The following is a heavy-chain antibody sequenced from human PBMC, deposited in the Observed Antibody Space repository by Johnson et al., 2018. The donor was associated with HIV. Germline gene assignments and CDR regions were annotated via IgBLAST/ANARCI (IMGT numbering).Heavy chain of an antibody. CDR2: ISSDGSST. V-gene: IGHV3-74*01. CDR3: AREGPSERAGFDI. J-gene: IGHJ3*02. Sequence: VQLVESGGGVVRPGGSLRLSCAASGFTFSSHWMHWVRQTPGKGLVWVSRISSDGSSTTYADSVKGRFTISRDNAKNTLYLQMNSLRAEDTAVYYCAREGPSERAGFDIWGQGTMVTVSS. CDR1: GFTFSSHW.